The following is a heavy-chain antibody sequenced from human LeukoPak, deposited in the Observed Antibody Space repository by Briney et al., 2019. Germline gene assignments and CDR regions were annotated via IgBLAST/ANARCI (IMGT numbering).Heavy chain of an antibody. Sequence: GGSLRLSCAASGFTVSSNYMSWVRQAPGKGLGWVSVIYSGGSTYYADSVKGRFTISRDNSKNTLYLQMNSLRAEDTAVYYCARAPGGIAVATGDYWGQGTLVTVSS. CDR2: IYSGGST. D-gene: IGHD6-19*01. V-gene: IGHV3-66*01. J-gene: IGHJ4*02. CDR1: GFTVSSNY. CDR3: ARAPGGIAVATGDY.